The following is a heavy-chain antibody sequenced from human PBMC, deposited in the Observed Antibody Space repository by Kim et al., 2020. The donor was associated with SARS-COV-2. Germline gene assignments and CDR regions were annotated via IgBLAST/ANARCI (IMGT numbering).Heavy chain of an antibody. CDR2: ISYDGSNK. CDR3: AKDPYYGSGSYHDY. Sequence: GGSLRLSCAASGFTFSSYGMHWVRQAPGKGLEWVAVISYDGSNKYYADSVKGRLTISRDNSKNTLYLQMNSLRAEDTAVYYCAKDPYYGSGSYHDYWGQGTLVTVSS. V-gene: IGHV3-30*18. CDR1: GFTFSSYG. J-gene: IGHJ4*02. D-gene: IGHD3-10*01.